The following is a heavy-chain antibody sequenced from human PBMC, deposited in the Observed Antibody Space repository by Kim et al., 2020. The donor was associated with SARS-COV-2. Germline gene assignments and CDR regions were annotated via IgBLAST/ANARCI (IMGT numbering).Heavy chain of an antibody. CDR1: GGSISSSSYY. CDR2: IYYSGST. D-gene: IGHD6-6*01. CDR3: ATSSIAARRHRGFDY. Sequence: SETLSLTCTVSGGSISSSSYYWGWIRQPPGKGLEWIGSIYYSGSTYYNPSLKSRVTISVDTSKNQFSLKLSSVTAADTAVYYCATSSIAARRHRGFDYWGQGTLVTVSS. V-gene: IGHV4-39*01. J-gene: IGHJ4*02.